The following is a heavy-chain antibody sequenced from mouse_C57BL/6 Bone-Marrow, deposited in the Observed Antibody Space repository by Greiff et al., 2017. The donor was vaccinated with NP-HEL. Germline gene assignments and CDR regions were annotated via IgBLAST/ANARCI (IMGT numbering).Heavy chain of an antibody. CDR2: ISDGGSYT. CDR3: ASKDYYAMDY. Sequence: EVQGVESGGGLVKPGGSLKLSCAASGFTFSSYAMSWVRQTPEKRLEWVATISDGGSYTYYPDNVKGRFTISRDNAKNNLYLQMSHLKSEDTAMYDCASKDYYAMDYWGQGTSVTVSS. J-gene: IGHJ4*01. V-gene: IGHV5-4*01. CDR1: GFTFSSYA.